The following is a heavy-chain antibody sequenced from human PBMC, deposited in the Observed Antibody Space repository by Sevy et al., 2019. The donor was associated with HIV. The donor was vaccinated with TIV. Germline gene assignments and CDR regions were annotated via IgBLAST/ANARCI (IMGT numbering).Heavy chain of an antibody. D-gene: IGHD5-18*01. CDR1: GYSISSGYY. Sequence: SETLSLTCTVSGYSISSGYYWGWIRQPPGKGLEWIGSIYHSGSTYYNPSLKSRVTISVDTSKNQFSLKLSSVTAADTAVYYCARGGYSYGPVAFDIWGQRTMVTVSS. CDR2: IYHSGST. CDR3: ARGGYSYGPVAFDI. J-gene: IGHJ3*02. V-gene: IGHV4-38-2*02.